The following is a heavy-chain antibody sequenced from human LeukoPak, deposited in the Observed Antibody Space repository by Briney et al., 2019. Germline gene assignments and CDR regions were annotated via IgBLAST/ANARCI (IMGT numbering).Heavy chain of an antibody. V-gene: IGHV3-23*01. D-gene: IGHD3-22*01. Sequence: GGSLRLSCAASGFTFSDYYMSWIRQAPGKGLEWVSSISVSGDSTYYADSVKGRFTISRDNSKNTLYLQMNSLRAEDTAVYHCAKEVTMIVVLTAHDYWGQGTLVAVSS. CDR2: ISVSGDST. CDR1: GFTFSDYY. J-gene: IGHJ4*02. CDR3: AKEVTMIVVLTAHDY.